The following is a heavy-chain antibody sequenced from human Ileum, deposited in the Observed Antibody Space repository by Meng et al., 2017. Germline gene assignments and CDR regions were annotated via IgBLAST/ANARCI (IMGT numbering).Heavy chain of an antibody. CDR3: AKGQVVASYYDY. CDR1: GLSFTNYD. Sequence: LRLVQGVGGVSTTGRPSRLSVASYGLSFTNYDMCWVRQAPGRGLDWVSGIGASNGRTYYADSVNGRFIISIDNSKKTMYLQMDSLRAEDTAVYYCAKGQVVASYYDYWGQGTLVTVSS. D-gene: IGHD2-15*01. J-gene: IGHJ4*02. CDR2: IGASNGRT. V-gene: IGHV3-23*04.